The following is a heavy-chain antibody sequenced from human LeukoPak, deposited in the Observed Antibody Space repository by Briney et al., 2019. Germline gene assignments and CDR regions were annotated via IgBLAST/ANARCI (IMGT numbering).Heavy chain of an antibody. CDR2: IYYSGST. J-gene: IGHJ4*02. CDR3: AKGGSYRSQPYFDY. V-gene: IGHV4-39*07. D-gene: IGHD3-16*02. Sequence: HSETLSLTCTVSGGSISSSSYYWGWIRQPPGKGLEWIGSIYYSGSTYYNPSLKSRVTISVDTSKNQFSLKLSSVTAADTAVYYCAKGGSYRSQPYFDYWGQGTPVTVSS. CDR1: GGSISSSSYY.